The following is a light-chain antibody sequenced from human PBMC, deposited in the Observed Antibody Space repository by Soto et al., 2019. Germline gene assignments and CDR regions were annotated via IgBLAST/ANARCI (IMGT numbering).Light chain of an antibody. CDR2: DAS. CDR3: QQYGSSPPIT. Sequence: MTHSPATLSVSPGARAKLSCRAIQSLNSSYLAWYQQKPGQAPRLLIYDASSRATGIPDRFSGSGSGTDFTLTISRLEPEDSAVYYCQQYGSSPPITFGQGTRLEIK. J-gene: IGKJ5*01. V-gene: IGKV3-20*01. CDR1: QSLNSSY.